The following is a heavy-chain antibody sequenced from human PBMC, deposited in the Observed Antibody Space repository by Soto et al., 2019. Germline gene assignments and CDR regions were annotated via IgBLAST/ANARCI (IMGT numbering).Heavy chain of an antibody. CDR2: VYNSGST. D-gene: IGHD6-13*01. Sequence: SETLSLTCTVSGGSINNYYWTWIRQPPGKGLEWIGYVYNSGSTNYNPSLKSRVTISEDTSKSQFSLKVNSMTAADTAVYYCARYRREAVAGYTLDNWGQGILVTVSS. CDR3: ARYRREAVAGYTLDN. J-gene: IGHJ4*02. V-gene: IGHV4-59*01. CDR1: GGSINNYY.